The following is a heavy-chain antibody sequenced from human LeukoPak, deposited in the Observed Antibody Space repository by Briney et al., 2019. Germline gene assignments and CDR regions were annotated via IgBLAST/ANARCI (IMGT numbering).Heavy chain of an antibody. J-gene: IGHJ4*02. CDR3: ARRGSGWYFDY. V-gene: IGHV4-4*09. D-gene: IGHD6-25*01. CDR1: GGSISGYY. CDR2: IYTSGTT. Sequence: PSETLSLTCSVSGGSISGYYWSWIRQPPGKGLECIGYIYTSGTTNYNPSLKSRVTISVDTSKNQFSLKLTSVTAADTAVYYCARRGSGWYFDYWDQGTLVTVPS.